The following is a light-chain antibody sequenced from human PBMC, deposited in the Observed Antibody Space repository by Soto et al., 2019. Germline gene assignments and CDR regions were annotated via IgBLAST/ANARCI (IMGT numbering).Light chain of an antibody. CDR2: GAS. V-gene: IGKV3-20*01. J-gene: IGKJ1*01. CDR1: YTVGTN. CDR3: QQYGSSLWT. Sequence: VLTQFPAALSVSPGERATLSCWASYTVGTNLAWYQEKPGQAPLLLIYGASSRAAGIPDWFSGSGAGTDFPLTISRLEPEDFAVYYCQQYGSSLWTFGQGTKVDI.